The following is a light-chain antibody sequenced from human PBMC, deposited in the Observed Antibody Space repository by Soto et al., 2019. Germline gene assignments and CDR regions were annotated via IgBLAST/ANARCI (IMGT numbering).Light chain of an antibody. J-gene: IGLJ2*01. Sequence: QSALTQPPSASGSPGQSVTISCTGTSSDVGGYNFVSWYQQQSGKTPKLIIYEVTKRPSGVPDRFSGSKSGNTASLTVSGLQAEDEDEYYCSSYGGDNNWGVFGGGTKVTVL. CDR2: EVT. CDR3: SSYGGDNNWGV. V-gene: IGLV2-8*01. CDR1: SSDVGGYNF.